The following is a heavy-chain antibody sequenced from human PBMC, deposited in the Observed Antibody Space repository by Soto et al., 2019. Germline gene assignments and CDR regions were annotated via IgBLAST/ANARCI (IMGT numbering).Heavy chain of an antibody. CDR2: IYYSGST. J-gene: IGHJ4*02. Sequence: SETLSLTCTVSGGSISSSSYYWGWIRQPPGKGLEWIGSIYYSGSTNYNPSLKSRVTISVDKSKNQFSLKLSSVTAADTAVYYCASLSSSWTDYWGQGTLVTVSS. CDR1: GGSISSSSYY. V-gene: IGHV4-39*07. D-gene: IGHD6-13*01. CDR3: ASLSSSWTDY.